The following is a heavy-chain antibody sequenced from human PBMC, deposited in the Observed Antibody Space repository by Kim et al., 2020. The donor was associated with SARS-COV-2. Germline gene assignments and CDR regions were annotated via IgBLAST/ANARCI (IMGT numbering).Heavy chain of an antibody. Sequence: GGSLRLSCAASGFTVSSNYMSWVRQAPGKGLEWVSVIYSGGSTYYADSVKGRFTISRDNSKNTLYLQMNSLRAEDTAVYYCARMDTYYYDSSGQTDAFDIWGQGTMVTVSS. V-gene: IGHV3-53*01. J-gene: IGHJ3*02. CDR2: IYSGGST. CDR1: GFTVSSNY. D-gene: IGHD3-22*01. CDR3: ARMDTYYYDSSGQTDAFDI.